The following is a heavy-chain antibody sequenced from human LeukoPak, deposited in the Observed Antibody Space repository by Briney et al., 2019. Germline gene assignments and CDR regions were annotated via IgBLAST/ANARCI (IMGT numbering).Heavy chain of an antibody. CDR3: ARGGIVVTPRAFDI. Sequence: QTGGSLRLSCAASGFTFSSYAMSWVRQAPGKGLEWVAVISYDGSNKYYADSVKGRFTISRDNSKNSLYLQMNSLRAEDTAVYYCARGGIVVTPRAFDIWGQGTMVTVSS. J-gene: IGHJ3*02. V-gene: IGHV3-30-3*01. D-gene: IGHD4-23*01. CDR1: GFTFSSYA. CDR2: ISYDGSNK.